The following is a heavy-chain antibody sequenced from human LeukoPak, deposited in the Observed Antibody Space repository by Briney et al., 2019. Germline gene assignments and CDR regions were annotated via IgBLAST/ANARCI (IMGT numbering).Heavy chain of an antibody. CDR1: GFTFSDYY. CDR2: ISSSGSTI. D-gene: IGHD2-2*01. CDR3: ARARRPYCSSTSCAIFDY. V-gene: IGHV3-11*01. J-gene: IGHJ4*02. Sequence: GGSLRLSCAASGFTFSDYYMSWIRQAPGKGLEWVSYISSSGSTIYYADSVKGRFTSSRDNAKNSLYLQMNSLRAEDTAVCYCARARRPYCSSTSCAIFDYWGQGTLVTVSS.